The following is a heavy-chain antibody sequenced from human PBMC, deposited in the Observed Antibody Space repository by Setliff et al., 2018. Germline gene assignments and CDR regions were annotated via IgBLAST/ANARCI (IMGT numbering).Heavy chain of an antibody. CDR1: GGSISSYY. D-gene: IGHD4-4*01. J-gene: IGHJ6*03. Sequence: SETLSLTCTVSGGSISSYYWSWIRQPAGKGLEWIGRIYTSGSTNYNPSLKSRVTMSVDTSKNRFSLKLSSVTAADTAVYYCARVSTVTTWPYYYYMDVWGKGTTVTV. CDR2: IYTSGST. V-gene: IGHV4-4*07. CDR3: ARVSTVTTWPYYYYMDV.